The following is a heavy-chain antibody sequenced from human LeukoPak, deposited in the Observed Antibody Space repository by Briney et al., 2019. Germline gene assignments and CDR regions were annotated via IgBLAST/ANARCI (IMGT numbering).Heavy chain of an antibody. CDR2: IGHDGNYK. CDR3: AKDLSYSYDI. V-gene: IGHV3-30*02. CDR1: GSSINTYG. D-gene: IGHD2-15*01. J-gene: IGHJ3*02. Sequence: GGSLRLSCIVSGSSINTYGFHWFRQAPGKGPEWLAFIGHDGNYKHYGDSVRGRFTVSRDNSKNTVYLEMDSLRADDTALYRCAKDLSYSYDIWGQGTKVTVSS.